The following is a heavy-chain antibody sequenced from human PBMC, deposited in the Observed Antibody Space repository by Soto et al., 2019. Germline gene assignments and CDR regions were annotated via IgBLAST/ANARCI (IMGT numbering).Heavy chain of an antibody. CDR3: ARDSRVEASRFDY. V-gene: IGHV3-21*01. Sequence: GGSLRLSCAAYGFTFSSYSMNWVRQAPGKGLEWVSSISSSSSYIYYADSVKGRFTISRDNAKNSLYLQMNSLRAEDTAVYYCARDSRVEASRFDYWCQGTLVTVSS. CDR2: ISSSSSYI. D-gene: IGHD2-2*01. CDR1: GFTFSSYS. J-gene: IGHJ4*02.